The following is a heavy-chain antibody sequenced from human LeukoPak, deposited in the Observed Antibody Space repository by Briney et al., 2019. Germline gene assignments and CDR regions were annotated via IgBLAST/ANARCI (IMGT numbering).Heavy chain of an antibody. CDR2: MYYSGST. D-gene: IGHD4-23*01. CDR3: ARRDGGAAFDI. J-gene: IGHJ3*02. Sequence: SETLSLTCTASGASITSYYWSWIRQPAGKGLEWIGYMYYSGSTNYNPSLKSRVTISVDTSKNQFSLKLTSVTAADTAVYYCARRDGGAAFDIWGQGTMVTVSS. CDR1: GASITSYY. V-gene: IGHV4-59*08.